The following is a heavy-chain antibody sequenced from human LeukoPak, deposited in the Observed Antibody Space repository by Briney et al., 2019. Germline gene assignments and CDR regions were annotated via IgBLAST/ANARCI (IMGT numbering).Heavy chain of an antibody. D-gene: IGHD2-21*02. Sequence: GGSLRLSCAASGFTFSSYWMSWVRQAPGKGLEWVANIKQDGSEKYYVDSVKGRFTISRDNAKNSLYLQMDSLRAEDTAVYYCARSPPIVVVTAPRVMDVWGQGTTVTVSS. J-gene: IGHJ6*02. CDR3: ARSPPIVVVTAPRVMDV. CDR2: IKQDGSEK. V-gene: IGHV3-7*01. CDR1: GFTFSSYW.